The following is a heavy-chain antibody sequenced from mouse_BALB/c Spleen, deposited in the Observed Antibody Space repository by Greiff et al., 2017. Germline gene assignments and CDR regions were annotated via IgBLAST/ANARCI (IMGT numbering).Heavy chain of an antibody. Sequence: EVKVVESGGGLVQPGGSRKLSCAASGFTFSSFGMHWVRQAPEKGLEWVAYISSGSSTIYYADTVKGRFTISRDNPKNTLFLQMTSLRSEDTAMYYCARWNDWYFDVWGAGTTVTVSS. CDR3: ARWNDWYFDV. J-gene: IGHJ1*01. CDR1: GFTFSSFG. V-gene: IGHV5-17*02. CDR2: ISSGSSTI.